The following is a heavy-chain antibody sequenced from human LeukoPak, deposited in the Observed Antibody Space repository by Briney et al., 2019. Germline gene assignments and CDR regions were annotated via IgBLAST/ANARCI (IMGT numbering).Heavy chain of an antibody. CDR2: ISDSGGST. D-gene: IGHD3-22*01. J-gene: IGHJ4*02. V-gene: IGHV3-23*01. CDR1: GFTFSSYA. CDR3: AKGPLGYYDSSGYLDY. Sequence: GGSLRLSCAASGFTFSSYAMSWVRQAPGKGPEWVSLISDSGGSTYYADSVKGWFTFSRDNSKNTLYLQMNSLRAEDTAVYYCAKGPLGYYDSSGYLDYWGQGTLVTVSS.